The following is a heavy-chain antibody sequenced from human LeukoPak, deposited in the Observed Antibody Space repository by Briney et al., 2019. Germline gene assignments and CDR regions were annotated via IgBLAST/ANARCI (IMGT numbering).Heavy chain of an antibody. Sequence: GGSLRLSCAASGFIFSFYCMHWVRQAPGKGPMWVSRICPDGTGISYADSVKARFTTSRDNAKNTVYLQMNSLREEDTAVYYCVRDFRSADYWGQGTLVTVSS. CDR1: GFIFSFYC. V-gene: IGHV3-74*01. J-gene: IGHJ4*02. CDR3: VRDFRSADY. CDR2: ICPDGTGI.